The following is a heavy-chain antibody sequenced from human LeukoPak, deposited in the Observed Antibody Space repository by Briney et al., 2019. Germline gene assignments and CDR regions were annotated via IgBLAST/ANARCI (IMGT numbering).Heavy chain of an antibody. CDR2: IKQDGSEK. CDR3: ARDSSPQQQLVTASSLDY. J-gene: IGHJ4*02. Sequence: GGSLRLSCAASGFTFSSYWMSWVRQAPRKGLEWVANIKQDGSEKYYVDSVKGRFTISRDNAKNSLYLQMNSLRAEDTAVYYCARDSSPQQQLVTASSLDYWGQGTLVTVSS. CDR1: GFTFSSYW. V-gene: IGHV3-7*01. D-gene: IGHD6-13*01.